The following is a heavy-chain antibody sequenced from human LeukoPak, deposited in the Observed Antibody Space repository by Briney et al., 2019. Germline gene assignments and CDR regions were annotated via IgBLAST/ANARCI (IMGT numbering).Heavy chain of an antibody. D-gene: IGHD6-13*01. CDR3: ARALAAAVIN. Sequence: SETLSLTCGVFGGSFSGHFYSWIRQSPGKGLEWIGEITHRGSINYNPSLKSRVAMSVDTSKNHFSLNLTSVTAADNGIYYCARALAAAVINWGQGTLVTVSS. J-gene: IGHJ1*01. CDR2: ITHRGSI. CDR1: GGSFSGHF. V-gene: IGHV4-34*01.